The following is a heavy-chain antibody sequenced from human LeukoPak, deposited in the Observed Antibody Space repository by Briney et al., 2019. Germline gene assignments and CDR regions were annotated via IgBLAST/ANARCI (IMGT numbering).Heavy chain of an antibody. V-gene: IGHV3-7*01. CDR3: ARDRTYYYVSGSYYIGGAFDY. J-gene: IGHJ4*02. D-gene: IGHD3-10*01. CDR1: GFTFSSYL. CDR2: IKQGGREK. Sequence: GGSLRLSCAASGFTFSSYLMSWVRQTPGKGLEWVANIKQGGREKYYVDSLKGRFTISRDNAKNSLYLQMNSLRAEDTAVYYCARDRTYYYVSGSYYIGGAFDYWGQGTLVTVSS.